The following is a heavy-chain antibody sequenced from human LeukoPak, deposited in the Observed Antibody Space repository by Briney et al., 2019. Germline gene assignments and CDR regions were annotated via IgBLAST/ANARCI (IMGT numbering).Heavy chain of an antibody. CDR1: GHTFTCYY. CDR2: INPNSGDT. CDR3: AKNPYEYYFDY. D-gene: IGHD5-12*01. J-gene: IGHJ4*02. Sequence: ASVTLSCKPSGHTFTCYYMHSVRHAPGQGLEWMGWINPNSGDTNYAQKFQGRVTMTRDTSIRTAYLELSGLRSDDTAVYYCAKNPYEYYFDYWGQGTLVTVSS. V-gene: IGHV1-2*02.